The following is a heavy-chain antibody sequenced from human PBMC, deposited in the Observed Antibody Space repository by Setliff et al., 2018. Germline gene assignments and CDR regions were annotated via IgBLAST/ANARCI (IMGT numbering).Heavy chain of an antibody. Sequence: QAGGSLRLSCAASGFTFSRHWMSWVRQAPGKGLEWVANIKQDGTEYFYVDSVKGRFTISRDNAKNTLCLQMNSLRAEDTAVYYCARDPGYCSSTRCYEAYYYYYMDVWGKGTTVTVSS. CDR2: IKQDGTEY. D-gene: IGHD2-2*01. V-gene: IGHV3-7*01. CDR3: ARDPGYCSSTRCYEAYYYYYMDV. CDR1: GFTFSRHW. J-gene: IGHJ6*03.